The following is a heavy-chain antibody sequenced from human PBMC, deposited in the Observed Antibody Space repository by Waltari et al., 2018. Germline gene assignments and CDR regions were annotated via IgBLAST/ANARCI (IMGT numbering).Heavy chain of an antibody. CDR2: IRYDGGVK. CDR3: ARENYNGAAGDY. D-gene: IGHD6-13*01. Sequence: EVQLVESGGGLVQPGGSRRLSCETSGFRLSDLWMCWVRQAPGKGLGWLANIRYDGGVKDIVDSVKGRFTVSRDNAENSLFLHMNSLRVEDTAVYYCARENYNGAAGDYWGQGTLVTVSS. J-gene: IGHJ4*02. CDR1: GFRLSDLW. V-gene: IGHV3-7*01.